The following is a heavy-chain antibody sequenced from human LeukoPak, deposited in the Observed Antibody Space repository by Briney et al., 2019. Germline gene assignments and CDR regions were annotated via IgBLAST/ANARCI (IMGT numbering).Heavy chain of an antibody. J-gene: IGHJ4*02. CDR2: IWYDGSNK. Sequence: QSGGSLRLSCTASGLTFSDYGMHWVRQPPGKGLEWVAIIWYDGSNKKYEDSVKGRFTISRDNSKNTLYLQMNSLRAEDTAVYYCARGVDYYENSGTIDYWGQGTLVTVSS. D-gene: IGHD3-22*01. V-gene: IGHV3-33*01. CDR1: GLTFSDYG. CDR3: ARGVDYYENSGTIDY.